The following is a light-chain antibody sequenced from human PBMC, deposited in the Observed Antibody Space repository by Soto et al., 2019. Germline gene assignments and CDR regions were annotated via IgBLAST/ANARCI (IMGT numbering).Light chain of an antibody. CDR2: DVS. V-gene: IGLV2-14*01. CDR3: SSYTSSSTLVV. J-gene: IGLJ2*01. CDR1: SSDVGGYNY. Sequence: QSALTQPASVCGSPGQSITISCTGTSSDVGGYNYVSWYQQHPGKAPKLMIYDVSNRPSGVSNRFSGSKSGNTASLTISGLQAEEEADYYCSSYTSSSTLVVFGGGTKLTVL.